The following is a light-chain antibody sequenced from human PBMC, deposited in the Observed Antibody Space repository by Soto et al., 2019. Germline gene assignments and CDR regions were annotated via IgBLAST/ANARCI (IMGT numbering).Light chain of an antibody. V-gene: IGKV3-11*01. CDR2: DTS. CDR3: QVRTDWPPFMYS. CDR1: QTVDTF. Sequence: EIVLTQSPATLSLSPGERATLSCRASQTVDTFLAWYQQKPGRTPRLLIYDTSNRATGIPPRFSGSGSGTDFTLTISRLEPEDFAIYYCQVRTDWPPFMYSFGQGTKLDVK. J-gene: IGKJ2*01.